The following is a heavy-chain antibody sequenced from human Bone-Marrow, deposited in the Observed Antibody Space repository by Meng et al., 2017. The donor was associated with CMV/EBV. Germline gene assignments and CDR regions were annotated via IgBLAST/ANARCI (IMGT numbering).Heavy chain of an antibody. CDR2: IYYSGST. CDR3: ARLYCTNGVCYKFDY. D-gene: IGHD2-8*01. Sequence: SETLSLTCIVSGGSISSSSYYWGWIRQPPGKGLEWIGIIYYSGSTYYNPSLKSRVTISVDTSKNQFSLKLSSVTAADTAVYYCARLYCTNGVCYKFDYWGQGPLVPVSS. V-gene: IGHV4-39*01. CDR1: GGSISSSSYY. J-gene: IGHJ4*02.